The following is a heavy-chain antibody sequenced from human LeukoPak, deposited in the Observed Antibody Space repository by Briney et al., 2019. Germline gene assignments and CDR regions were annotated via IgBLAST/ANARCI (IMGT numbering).Heavy chain of an antibody. D-gene: IGHD1-26*01. CDR3: TKRVKYGGTWDHFAD. Sequence: QPGGSLRLSCAAPEITLSSYGVSWVRQAPGKGLEWLSAISFSAGTTYYADSVKGRFTISRDNSKSTLILQMNSLRVEDTALYYCTKRVKYGGTWDHFADWGQGTLVTVSS. J-gene: IGHJ4*02. CDR1: EITLSSYG. V-gene: IGHV3-23*01. CDR2: ISFSAGTT.